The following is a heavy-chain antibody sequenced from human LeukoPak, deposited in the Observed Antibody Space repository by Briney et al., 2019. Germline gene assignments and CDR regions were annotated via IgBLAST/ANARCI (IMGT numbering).Heavy chain of an antibody. CDR2: TYYSGST. V-gene: IGHV4-39*01. D-gene: IGHD1-26*01. Sequence: KPSETLSLTCTVSGGSISSSSYYWGWIRQPPGKGLEWIGSTYYSGSTYYNPSLKSRVTISVDTSKNQFSLKLSSVTAADTAVYYCARQGGSYQYYFDYWGQGTLVTVSS. CDR3: ARQGGSYQYYFDY. J-gene: IGHJ4*02. CDR1: GGSISSSSYY.